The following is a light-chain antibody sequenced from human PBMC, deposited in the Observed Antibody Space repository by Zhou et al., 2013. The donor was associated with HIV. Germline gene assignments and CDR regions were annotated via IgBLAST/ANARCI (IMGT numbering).Light chain of an antibody. V-gene: IGKV1D-13*01. Sequence: AIQLTQSPSSLSASVGDRVTITCRSSQGIGRALVWYQQKPGKPPHLLISDASSLQSGVPSRFSGIGSGTDFSLTISSLQPEDFSTYFCQHYYNSPLGFGGGTKVEMK. CDR1: QGIGRA. CDR2: DAS. J-gene: IGKJ4*01. CDR3: QHYYNSPLG.